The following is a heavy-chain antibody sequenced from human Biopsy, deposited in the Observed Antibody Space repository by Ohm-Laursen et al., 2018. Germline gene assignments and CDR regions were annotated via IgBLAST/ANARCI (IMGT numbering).Heavy chain of an antibody. CDR2: INAGATT. D-gene: IGHD2-15*01. CDR3: ARGSGSGFYFDQ. J-gene: IGHJ4*02. V-gene: IGHV3-66*01. Sequence: GSLRLSCAASKFTVRTNSMSWVRLAPGKGLEWVSVINAGATTYYPDSVKGRFTISRDNSRNTVYLQMDSLRGEDTAVYFCARGSGSGFYFDQWGQGTLVTVSS. CDR1: KFTVRTNS.